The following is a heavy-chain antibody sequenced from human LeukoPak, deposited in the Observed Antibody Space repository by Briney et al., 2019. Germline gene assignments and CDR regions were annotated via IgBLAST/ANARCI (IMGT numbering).Heavy chain of an antibody. CDR1: GFTFSSYW. V-gene: IGHV3-7*01. CDR2: IKQDGSEK. D-gene: IGHD1-26*01. Sequence: GGSLRLSCAASGFTFSSYWMSWVRQAPGKGLEWVANIKQDGSEKYYVDSVKGRFTISRDNAKNSLYLQMNSLRAEDTAVYYCAKAGSYSGNGAFDIWGQGTMVTVSS. CDR3: AKAGSYSGNGAFDI. J-gene: IGHJ3*02.